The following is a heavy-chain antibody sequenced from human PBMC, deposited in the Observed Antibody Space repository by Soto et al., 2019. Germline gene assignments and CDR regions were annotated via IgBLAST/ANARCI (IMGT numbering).Heavy chain of an antibody. V-gene: IGHV3-66*04. CDR2: IYSGGST. D-gene: IGHD5-18*01. CDR3: ARHGYNYGGGYFDY. Sequence: EVLLVESGGGLVQPGGSLRLSCAASGVTVSSNYRSWVRQAPGKGLEWVSVIYSGGSTYYADSVKGRFTISRDNSKNTLYLQMNSLRAEDTAVYYCARHGYNYGGGYFDYWGQGTLVTVSS. J-gene: IGHJ4*02. CDR1: GVTVSSNY.